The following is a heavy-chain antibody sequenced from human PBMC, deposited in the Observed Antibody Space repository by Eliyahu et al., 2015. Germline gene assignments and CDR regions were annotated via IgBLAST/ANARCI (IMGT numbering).Heavy chain of an antibody. D-gene: IGHD3-3*01. J-gene: IGHJ4*02. CDR3: TRHAARFLEWPPD. CDR1: GFTFXXSA. CDR2: IRSKANSYAT. V-gene: IGHV3-73*01. Sequence: EVQLVESGGGLVQPGGSLKLSCAASGFTFXXSAMHWVRQASGKGLEWVGRIRSKANSYATAYAASVKGRFTISRDDSKNTAYLQMNSLKTEDTAVYYCTRHAARFLEWPPDWGQGTLVTVSS.